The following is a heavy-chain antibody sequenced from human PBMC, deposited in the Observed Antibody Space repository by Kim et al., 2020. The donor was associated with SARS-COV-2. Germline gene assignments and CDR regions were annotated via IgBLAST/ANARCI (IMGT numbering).Heavy chain of an antibody. CDR2: IYYSGST. J-gene: IGHJ3*02. CDR3: AREVQGERDAFDI. V-gene: IGHV4-59*01. CDR1: GGSISSYY. D-gene: IGHD3-10*01. Sequence: SETLSLTCTVSGGSISSYYWSWIRQPPGKGLEWIGYIYYSGSTNYNPSLKSRVTISVDTSKNQFSLKLSSVTAADTAVYYCAREVQGERDAFDIWGQGTMVTVSS.